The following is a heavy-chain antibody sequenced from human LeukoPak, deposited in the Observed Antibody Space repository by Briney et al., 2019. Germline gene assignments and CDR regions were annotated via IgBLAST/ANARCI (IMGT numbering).Heavy chain of an antibody. CDR1: GVTLSDHH. CDR3: ARAAPDDYYDSSGYYLAVNGMDV. Sequence: GGSLTLSCAASGVTLSDHHMDWVRQAPGKGLEWVANIKEDGSQKYYVDSVRGRFTISRDNAKNSVFLQMNSLRAEDTAVYYCARAAPDDYYDSSGYYLAVNGMDVWGQGTTVTVSS. D-gene: IGHD3-22*01. CDR2: IKEDGSQK. J-gene: IGHJ6*02. V-gene: IGHV3-7*01.